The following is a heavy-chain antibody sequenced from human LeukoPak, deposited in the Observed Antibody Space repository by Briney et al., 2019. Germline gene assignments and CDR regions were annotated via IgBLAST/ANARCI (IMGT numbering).Heavy chain of an antibody. Sequence: SETLSLTCTVSGGSISPYYWSWIRQPPGKGLEWIGYIYYSGSTYYNPSLKSRVTISVDTSKNQFSLKLSSVTAADTAVYYCARHGGGGESYPRVFDYWGRGTLVTASS. CDR1: GGSISPYY. CDR3: ARHGGGGESYPRVFDY. D-gene: IGHD1-26*01. V-gene: IGHV4-59*08. J-gene: IGHJ4*02. CDR2: IYYSGST.